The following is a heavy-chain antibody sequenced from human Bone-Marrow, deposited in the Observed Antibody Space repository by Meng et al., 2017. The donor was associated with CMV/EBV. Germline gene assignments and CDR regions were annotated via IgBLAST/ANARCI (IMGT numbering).Heavy chain of an antibody. Sequence: GGSLRLSCAASGFIFTNYAMSWVRQAPGKRPEWVSGIGGRGDMTYYADSVKGRFTISRDNSKNTLYLQMNSLRAEDTAVYYCARQPRYGGNSGPRGYYDMDVWGQGTTVTVSS. CDR2: IGGRGDMT. V-gene: IGHV3-23*01. CDR1: GFIFTNYA. J-gene: IGHJ6*02. CDR3: ARQPRYGGNSGPRGYYDMDV. D-gene: IGHD4-23*01.